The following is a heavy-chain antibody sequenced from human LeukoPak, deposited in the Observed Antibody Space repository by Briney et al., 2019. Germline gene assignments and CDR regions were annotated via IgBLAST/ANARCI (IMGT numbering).Heavy chain of an antibody. J-gene: IGHJ5*02. CDR1: GFTFSSYS. V-gene: IGHV4-34*01. D-gene: IGHD3-10*01. Sequence: GSLRLSCAASGFTFSSYSMNWVRQPPGKGLEWIGEVNHSGSTNYNPSLKSRVTISVDTSKNQFSLKLSSVTAADTAVYYCARPGLTMVRGVHLWGQGTLVTVSS. CDR2: VNHSGST. CDR3: ARPGLTMVRGVHL.